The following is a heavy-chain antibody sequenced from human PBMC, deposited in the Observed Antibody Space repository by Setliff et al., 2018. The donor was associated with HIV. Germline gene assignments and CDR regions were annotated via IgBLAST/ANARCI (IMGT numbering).Heavy chain of an antibody. D-gene: IGHD4-4*01. Sequence: GGSLRLSCTGFGFTFGDYGLTWVRQAPGKGLEWLGSIRTKSYGGTVQHAASVRGRVTISRDDSRSIAYLDMSSLKTDDTAVYYCTRVSDRHTLTNFAYWGQGALVT. V-gene: IGHV3-49*04. CDR3: TRVSDRHTLTNFAY. J-gene: IGHJ4*02. CDR1: GFTFGDYG. CDR2: IRTKSYGGTV.